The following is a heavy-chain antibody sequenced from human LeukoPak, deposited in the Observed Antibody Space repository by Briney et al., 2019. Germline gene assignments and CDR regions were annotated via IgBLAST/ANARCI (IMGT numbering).Heavy chain of an antibody. CDR3: ARAVSGRFDY. CDR1: GGSFSGYY. Sequence: PSETLSLTCAVYGGSFSGYYWSWIRQPPGKGLEWIGEINHSGSTNYNPSLKSRVTISVDTSKNQFSLRLSSVTAADTAIYYCARAVSGRFDYWGQGTLVTVSS. V-gene: IGHV4-34*01. J-gene: IGHJ4*02. CDR2: INHSGST. D-gene: IGHD6-19*01.